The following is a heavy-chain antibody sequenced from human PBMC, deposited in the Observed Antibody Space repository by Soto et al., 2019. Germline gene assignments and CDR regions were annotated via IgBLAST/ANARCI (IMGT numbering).Heavy chain of an antibody. CDR1: GGTFSSYA. Sequence: SVKVSCKASGGTFSSYAISWVRQAPGQGLEWMGGIIPIFGTANYAQKFQGRVTITADESTSTAYMELSSLRSEDTAVYYCASLALGYCSSTSCPPAEYFQHWGQGTLVPVSS. CDR2: IIPIFGTA. J-gene: IGHJ1*01. CDR3: ASLALGYCSSTSCPPAEYFQH. D-gene: IGHD2-2*01. V-gene: IGHV1-69*13.